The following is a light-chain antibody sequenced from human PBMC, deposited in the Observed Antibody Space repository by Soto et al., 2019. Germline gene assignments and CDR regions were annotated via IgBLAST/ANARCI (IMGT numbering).Light chain of an antibody. V-gene: IGKV3-15*01. Sequence: IVITQSPASLSVSPGGRATLSCRTSQSVRRNLAWYQQKPGQAPSLLIFDASTRATGVPVRFSGSGSETEFTLTISSLQSEDSAVYYCQHYYNWPPGGTFGQGTKVEV. CDR3: QHYYNWPPGGT. J-gene: IGKJ1*01. CDR2: DAS. CDR1: QSVRRN.